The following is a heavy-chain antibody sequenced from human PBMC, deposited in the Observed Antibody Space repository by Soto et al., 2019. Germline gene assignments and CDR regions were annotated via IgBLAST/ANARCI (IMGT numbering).Heavy chain of an antibody. V-gene: IGHV1-46*01. CDR3: ARDASIVVVTAIFRFDP. CDR2: INPSGGST. Sequence: GASVKVSCKASGYTFTSYYMHWVRQAPGQGLEWMGIINPSGGSTSYAQKFQGRVTMTRDTSTSTVYMELSSLRSEDTAVYYCARDASIVVVTAIFRFDPWGQGTLVTVSS. J-gene: IGHJ5*02. D-gene: IGHD2-21*02. CDR1: GYTFTSYY.